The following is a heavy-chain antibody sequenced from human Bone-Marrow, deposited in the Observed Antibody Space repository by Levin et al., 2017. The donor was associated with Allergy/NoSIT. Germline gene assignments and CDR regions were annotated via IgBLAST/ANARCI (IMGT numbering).Heavy chain of an antibody. CDR2: ISTDGDGT. CDR1: GFTFSTYA. Sequence: PSETLSLTCAASGFTFSTYAMHWVRQAPGKGLEYVSAISTDGDGTYYANSVKGRFAISRDNSRNTLFLHMGSLRAEDMAVYYCARWGSTSCYDYWGQGTLVTVSS. D-gene: IGHD2-2*01. V-gene: IGHV3-64*01. CDR3: ARWGSTSCYDY. J-gene: IGHJ4*02.